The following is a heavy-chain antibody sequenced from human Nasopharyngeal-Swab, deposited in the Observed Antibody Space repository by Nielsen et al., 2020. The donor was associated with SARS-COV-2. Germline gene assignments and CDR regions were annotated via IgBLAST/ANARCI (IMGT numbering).Heavy chain of an antibody. CDR2: IKQDGSEK. V-gene: IGHV3-7*01. D-gene: IGHD1-26*01. CDR1: GFTFSSYW. J-gene: IGHJ6*02. CDR3: ARDPVSGGSYPSYYYYGMDV. Sequence: GEFLKISCAASGFTFSSYWMSWVRQAPGKGLEWVANIKQDGSEKYYVDSVKGRFTISRDNAKNSLYLQMNSLRAEDTAVYYCARDPVSGGSYPSYYYYGMDVWGQGTTVTVSS.